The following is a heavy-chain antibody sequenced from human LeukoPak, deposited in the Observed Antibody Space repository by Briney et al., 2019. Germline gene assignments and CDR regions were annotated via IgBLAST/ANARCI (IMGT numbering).Heavy chain of an antibody. CDR3: AKKHWGSGNLDP. D-gene: IGHD3-10*01. J-gene: IGHJ5*02. V-gene: IGHV4-4*08. Sequence: SETLSLTCIVSGASISSYYWRWIRQPPGQGLEWIGYIYTDGSTKYNPSLKSRVTISMDTSENQISLKLRSVTAADTAVYYCAKKHWGSGNLDPWGPGTLVTVSS. CDR2: IYTDGST. CDR1: GASISSYY.